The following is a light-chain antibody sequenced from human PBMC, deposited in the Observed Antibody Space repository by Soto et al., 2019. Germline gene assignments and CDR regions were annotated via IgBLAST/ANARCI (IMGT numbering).Light chain of an antibody. V-gene: IGLV2-14*01. J-gene: IGLJ1*01. Sequence: QSALTQPASVSGSPGQSITISCTGSNNDIGNYYYVSWYQQYPGKAPQLILYEVNNRPSGISHRFSGSKSGNMASLSISGLQPEDEAVYYCGSYRSTPLDVFGTGTKVTVL. CDR2: EVN. CDR3: GSYRSTPLDV. CDR1: NNDIGNYYY.